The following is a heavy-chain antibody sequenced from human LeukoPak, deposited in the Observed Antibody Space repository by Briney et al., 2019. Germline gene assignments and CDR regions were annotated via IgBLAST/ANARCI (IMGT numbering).Heavy chain of an antibody. Sequence: ASVKVSCKASGYTFTGYYMHWVRQAPGQGLEWMGWINPNSGGTNYAQKFQGWVTMTRDTSLSTAYMELTSLTSDDTAVYYCARDVDFWNGNYFDYWGQGTLITVSS. V-gene: IGHV1-2*04. J-gene: IGHJ4*02. D-gene: IGHD3-3*01. CDR3: ARDVDFWNGNYFDY. CDR1: GYTFTGYY. CDR2: INPNSGGT.